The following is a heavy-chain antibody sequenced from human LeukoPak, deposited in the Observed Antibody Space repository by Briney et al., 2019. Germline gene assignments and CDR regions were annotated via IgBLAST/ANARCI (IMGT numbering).Heavy chain of an antibody. CDR1: GGSISSSSYY. CDR2: IYYSGST. J-gene: IGHJ4*01. V-gene: IGHV4-39*01. D-gene: IGHD3-3*01. Sequence: SETLSLTCTVSGGSISSSSYYWGWIRQPPGKGLEWIGSIYYSGSTYYNLSLKSRVTISVDTSKNQFSLKLSSVTAADTAVYYCARVDFWSGYIDYWGQGTLVTVSS. CDR3: ARVDFWSGYIDY.